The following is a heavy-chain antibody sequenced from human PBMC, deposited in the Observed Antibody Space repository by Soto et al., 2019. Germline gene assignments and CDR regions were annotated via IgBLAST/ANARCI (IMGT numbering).Heavy chain of an antibody. CDR2: IHHSGST. V-gene: IGHV4-4*02. CDR3: ASLGTTVGALDS. D-gene: IGHD4-4*01. CDR1: GGSISSSNW. Sequence: ETLSLTCVVSGGSISSSNWWSWVRQPSGRGLEWIGEIHHSGSTNYNPSLKSRVTISVDKSKNQFSLKLSSVTAADTAVYHCASLGTTVGALDSWGPGILVTVSS. J-gene: IGHJ4*02.